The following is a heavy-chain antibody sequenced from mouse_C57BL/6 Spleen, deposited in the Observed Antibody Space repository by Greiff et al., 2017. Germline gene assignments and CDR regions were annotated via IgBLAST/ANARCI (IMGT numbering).Heavy chain of an antibody. J-gene: IGHJ2*01. Sequence: QVQLKQPGAELVRPGSSVKLSCKASGYTFTSYWMHWVKQRPIQGLEWIGNIDPSDSETHYNQKFKDKATLTVDKSSSTAYMQLSSLTSEDSAVYYCAKLGVGYFDYWGQGTTLTVSS. CDR3: AKLGVGYFDY. V-gene: IGHV1-52*01. D-gene: IGHD4-1*01. CDR2: IDPSDSET. CDR1: GYTFTSYW.